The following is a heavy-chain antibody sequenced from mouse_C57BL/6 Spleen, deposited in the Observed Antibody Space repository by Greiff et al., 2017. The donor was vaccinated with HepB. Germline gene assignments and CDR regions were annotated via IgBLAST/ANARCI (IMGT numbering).Heavy chain of an antibody. V-gene: IGHV1-7*01. J-gene: IGHJ4*01. CDR3: ARSPVYGSSYGYAMDY. D-gene: IGHD1-1*01. Sequence: QVHVKQSGAELAKPGASVKLSCKASGYTFTSYWMHWVKQRPGQGLEWIGYINPSSGYTKYNQKFKDKATLTADKSSSTAYMQLSSLTYEDSAVYYCARSPVYGSSYGYAMDYWGQGTSVTVSS. CDR2: INPSSGYT. CDR1: GYTFTSYW.